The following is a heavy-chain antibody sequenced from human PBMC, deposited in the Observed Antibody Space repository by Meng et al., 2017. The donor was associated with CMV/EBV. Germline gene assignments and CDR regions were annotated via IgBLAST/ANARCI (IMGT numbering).Heavy chain of an antibody. D-gene: IGHD6-6*01. CDR3: AREVVREESWFDP. Sequence: GGSLRLSCAASGFTFSSYSMNWVRQAPGKGLEWVSSISSSSSYIYYADSVKGRFTISRDNAKNSLYLQMNSLRAEDTAVYYCAREVVREESWFDPWGQGTLVTVSS. J-gene: IGHJ5*02. CDR1: GFTFSSYS. V-gene: IGHV3-21*01. CDR2: ISSSSSYI.